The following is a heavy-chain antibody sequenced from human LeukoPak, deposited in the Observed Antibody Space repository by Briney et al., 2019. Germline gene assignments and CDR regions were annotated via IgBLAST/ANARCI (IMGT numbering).Heavy chain of an antibody. Sequence: GGSLRLSCAASGFTFSSYGMSWVRQAPGKGLEWVSAISGSGGSTYYADSVKGRFTISRDNSKNTLYLQMNSLRAEDTAVYYCASYSSGWLRNFDYWGQGTLVTVSS. J-gene: IGHJ4*02. CDR3: ASYSSGWLRNFDY. D-gene: IGHD6-19*01. V-gene: IGHV3-23*01. CDR2: ISGSGGST. CDR1: GFTFSSYG.